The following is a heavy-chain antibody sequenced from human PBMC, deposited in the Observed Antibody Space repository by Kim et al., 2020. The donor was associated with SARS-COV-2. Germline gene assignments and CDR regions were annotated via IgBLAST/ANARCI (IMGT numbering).Heavy chain of an antibody. Sequence: SETLSLTCAVYGGSFSGYYWSWIRQPPGKGLEWIGEINHSGSTNYNPSLKRRVTISVATSKNQFSLKLSSVTAAATAVYYCASGLGGGAPGDYWGLGTQV. D-gene: IGHD2-21*01. V-gene: IGHV4-34*01. J-gene: IGHJ4*02. CDR2: INHSGST. CDR3: ASGLGGGAPGDY. CDR1: GGSFSGYY.